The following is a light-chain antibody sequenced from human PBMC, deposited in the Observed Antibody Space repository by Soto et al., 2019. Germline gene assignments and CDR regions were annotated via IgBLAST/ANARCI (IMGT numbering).Light chain of an antibody. CDR1: SSNIGNNY. CDR3: GTWDSSLSVHWV. J-gene: IGLJ3*02. Sequence: QSVLTQPPSVSAAPGQKVTISCSGSSSNIGNNYVSWYQQLPGTAPKLLIYDNNKRPSGIPDRFSGSKSGTSATLGITGLQTGDEADYCCGTWDSSLSVHWVFGGGTKLTVL. CDR2: DNN. V-gene: IGLV1-51*01.